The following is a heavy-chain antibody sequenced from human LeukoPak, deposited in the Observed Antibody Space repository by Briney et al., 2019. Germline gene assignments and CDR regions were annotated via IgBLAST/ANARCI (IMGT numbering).Heavy chain of an antibody. Sequence: PGGSLRLSCAASGFTFSSYSMNWVRQAPGKGLEWVSSISSSSSYIYYADSVKGRFTISRDNSKNTLYLQMNSLRAEDTAVYYCAKGVVVVAAKYYFDYWGQGTLVTVSS. D-gene: IGHD2-15*01. CDR2: ISSSSSYI. V-gene: IGHV3-21*04. J-gene: IGHJ4*02. CDR3: AKGVVVVAAKYYFDY. CDR1: GFTFSSYS.